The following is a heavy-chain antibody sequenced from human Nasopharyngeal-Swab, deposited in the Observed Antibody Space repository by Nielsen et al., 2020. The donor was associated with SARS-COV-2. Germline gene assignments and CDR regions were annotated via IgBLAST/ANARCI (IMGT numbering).Heavy chain of an antibody. J-gene: IGHJ4*02. Sequence: GESLKISCAASGFTFSSYAMHWVRQAPGKGLEWVAVISYDGSNKYYADSVKRRFTISRDNSKNTLYLQMNSLRAEDTAVYYCARVGYTSGFDSWGQGTLVTVSS. CDR2: ISYDGSNK. CDR3: ARVGYTSGFDS. D-gene: IGHD6-19*01. CDR1: GFTFSSYA. V-gene: IGHV3-30*04.